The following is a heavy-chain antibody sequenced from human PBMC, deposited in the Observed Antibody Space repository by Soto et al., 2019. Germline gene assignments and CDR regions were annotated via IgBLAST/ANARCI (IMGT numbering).Heavy chain of an antibody. CDR3: ASTQYGGKSSGAFDI. V-gene: IGHV4-59*01. Sequence: SDTLSLTCTVSDGSISSYYWSWIRQPPGKGLEWIGYIYYSGSTNYNPSLKSRVTISVDTSKNQFSLKLSSVTAADTAVYYCASTQYGGKSSGAFDIWGQGTMVTVSS. CDR2: IYYSGST. D-gene: IGHD2-15*01. CDR1: DGSISSYY. J-gene: IGHJ3*02.